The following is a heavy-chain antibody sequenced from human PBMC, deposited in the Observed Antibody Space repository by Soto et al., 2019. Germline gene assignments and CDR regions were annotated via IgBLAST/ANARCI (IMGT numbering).Heavy chain of an antibody. V-gene: IGHV1-69*01. J-gene: IGHJ4*02. CDR2: IIPIFGTA. D-gene: IGHD3-22*01. CDR1: GGTFSSYA. CDR3: ARGGYDSSGYYYSYFDY. Sequence: QVQLVQSGAEVKKPGSSVKVSCKASGGTFSSYAISWVRQAPEQGLEWMGGIIPIFGTANYAQKFQGRVTITADESTSTAYMELSSLRSEDTAVYYCARGGYDSSGYYYSYFDYWGQGTLVTVSS.